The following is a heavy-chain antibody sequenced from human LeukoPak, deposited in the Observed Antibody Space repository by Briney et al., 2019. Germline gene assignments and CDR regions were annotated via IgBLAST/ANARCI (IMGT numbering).Heavy chain of an antibody. J-gene: IGHJ4*02. CDR3: ARDFTGGDY. CDR2: ISSSSSTI. V-gene: IGHV3-48*02. D-gene: IGHD7-27*01. Sequence: GGSLRLSCAASGFTFSSYSMNWVRQAPGKGLEWISYISSSSSTIYYADSVKGRFTISRDNAKNSLSLQMNSLRDEDTAVYYCARDFTGGDYWGQGTLVTVSS. CDR1: GFTFSSYS.